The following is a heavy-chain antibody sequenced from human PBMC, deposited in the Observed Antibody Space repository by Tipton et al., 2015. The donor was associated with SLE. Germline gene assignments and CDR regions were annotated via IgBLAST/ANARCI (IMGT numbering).Heavy chain of an antibody. Sequence: QSGPKVKKPGSSVKVSCKASGGTFSNSPISWVRQAPGQGPEWMGGIIPLFNTPNYAQKFQGRVTITADDSTTTVYMELTSLTSDDTAIYYCARDADTTSRYFDYWGQGTLITVSS. CDR2: IIPLFNTP. V-gene: IGHV1-69*01. CDR3: ARDADTTSRYFDY. J-gene: IGHJ4*02. D-gene: IGHD1-26*01. CDR1: GGTFSNSP.